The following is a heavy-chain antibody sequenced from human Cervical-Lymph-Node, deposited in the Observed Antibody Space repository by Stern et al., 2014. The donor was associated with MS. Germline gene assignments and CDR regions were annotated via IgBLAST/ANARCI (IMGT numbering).Heavy chain of an antibody. CDR1: GGTLNNYA. CDR2: IIPFLGIA. CDR3: ARSPDLYDSSGYYFD. Sequence: VQLEESGAEVKKPGSSVKVSCKASGGTLNNYAVSWGRQAPGQGLEWIGKIIPFLGIANYAHKFQGRVPLTAAATTSYMEVSSLRSDDTAVYYCARSPDLYDSSGYYFDWGQGTLVTVSS. J-gene: IGHJ4*02. V-gene: IGHV1-69*09. D-gene: IGHD3-22*01.